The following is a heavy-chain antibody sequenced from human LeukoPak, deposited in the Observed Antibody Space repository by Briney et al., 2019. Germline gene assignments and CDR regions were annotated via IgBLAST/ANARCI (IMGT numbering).Heavy chain of an antibody. Sequence: GGSLRLSCAASGFTFSVSAMHWVRQASGKGREWVVRIRSKANSYATAYAASVKGRFTIYRDDSKNTAYLQMNSLKTEDTAVYYCTRLDLYCSSTSCYCSGGSRRYGAFDIWGQGKMVTVSS. CDR3: TRLDLYCSSTSCYCSGGSRRYGAFDI. J-gene: IGHJ3*02. D-gene: IGHD2-2*01. CDR2: IRSKANSYAT. V-gene: IGHV3-73*01. CDR1: GFTFSVSA.